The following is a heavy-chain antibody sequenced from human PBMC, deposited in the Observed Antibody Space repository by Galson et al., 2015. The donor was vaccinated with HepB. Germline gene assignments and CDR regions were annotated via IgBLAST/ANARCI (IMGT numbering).Heavy chain of an antibody. J-gene: IGHJ4*02. CDR3: ATISPEADYYFDY. V-gene: IGHV4-39*01. CDR1: GASISSSSYY. Sequence: TLSLTCTVSGASISSSSYYWGWIRQPPGKGLEWIGGIFYSGSTYYNPSLKSRVTISIDTSKNQVSLNLSSVTAADTAIYYCATISPEADYYFDYRGQGTLVTVSS. D-gene: IGHD2-21*01. CDR2: IFYSGST.